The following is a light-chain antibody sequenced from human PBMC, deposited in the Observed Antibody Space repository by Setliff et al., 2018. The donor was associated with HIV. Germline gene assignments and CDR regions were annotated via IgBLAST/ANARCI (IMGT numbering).Light chain of an antibody. CDR1: NSDIGTYDL. J-gene: IGLJ1*01. Sequence: QSALTQPASVSGSPGQAITISCTGNNSDIGTYDLVSWHQKYPGKAPKLLIYDVNERPSGVPDRFSGSKSGNTASLTISMLQAEDEAEYYCCSYAGTSYVFGSGTKVTVL. CDR2: DVN. CDR3: CSYAGTSYV. V-gene: IGLV2-23*02.